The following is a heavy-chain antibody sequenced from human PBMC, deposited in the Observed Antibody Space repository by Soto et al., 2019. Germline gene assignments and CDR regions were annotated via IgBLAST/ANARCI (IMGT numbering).Heavy chain of an antibody. CDR2: IYYSGST. V-gene: IGHV4-30-4*01. D-gene: IGHD2-15*01. CDR1: GGSISSGDYY. J-gene: IGHJ4*02. CDR3: ARGAGWWGY. Sequence: SETLSLTCTVSGGSISSGDYYWSWIRQPPGKGLEWIGYIYYSGSTYYNPSLKSRVTISLDTSKKQFFLKLRSVSAADAAVYYCARGAGWWGYWGQGALVTSPQ.